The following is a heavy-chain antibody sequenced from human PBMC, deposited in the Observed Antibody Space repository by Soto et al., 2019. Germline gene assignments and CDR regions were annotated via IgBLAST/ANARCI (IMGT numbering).Heavy chain of an antibody. Sequence: GGSLRLSCAASGFTFSNAWMSWVRQAPGKGLEWVGRIKSKTDGGTTDYAAPVKGRFTISRDDSKNTLYLQMNSLKTEYTAVYYCTTDWTSWAFDIWGQGTMVTVSS. CDR2: IKSKTDGGTT. J-gene: IGHJ3*02. CDR3: TTDWTSWAFDI. CDR1: GFTFSNAW. V-gene: IGHV3-15*01. D-gene: IGHD3-3*01.